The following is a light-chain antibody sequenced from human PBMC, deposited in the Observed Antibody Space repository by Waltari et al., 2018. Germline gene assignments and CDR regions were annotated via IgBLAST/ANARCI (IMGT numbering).Light chain of an antibody. J-gene: IGLJ2*01. Sequence: QSALTQPRSVSGSPGQSVTISCTGTSGDVGGYDLVSWYQQHPGKAPKLIIYDVNKRPCGVPDRFSGSKSGNTASRTIAGLQAEDETDYYCCSYAGTYTFVLFGGGTRLTVL. CDR1: SGDVGGYDL. CDR2: DVN. V-gene: IGLV2-11*01. CDR3: CSYAGTYTFVL.